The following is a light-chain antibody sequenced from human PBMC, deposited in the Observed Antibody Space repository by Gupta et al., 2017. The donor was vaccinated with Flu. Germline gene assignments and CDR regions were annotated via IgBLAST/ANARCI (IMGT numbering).Light chain of an antibody. J-gene: IGLJ2*01. CDR2: DKN. CDR3: NSRDRSNNNQEV. CDR1: SRRRCY. Sequence: QTVRTTSQGGSRRRCYEGWYQQKPVQAPVLLIYDKNNRHTGLPALISGSSSGNTAALTITGAPSEEEADYYSNSRDRSNNNQEVFGGGTKLTVL. V-gene: IGLV3-19*01.